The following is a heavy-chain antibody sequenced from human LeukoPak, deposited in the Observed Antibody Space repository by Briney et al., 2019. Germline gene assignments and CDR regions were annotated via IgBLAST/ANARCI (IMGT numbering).Heavy chain of an antibody. CDR3: ASSGISYYYGMDV. CDR1: GFTVSSNY. D-gene: IGHD2-21*01. V-gene: IGHV3-66*01. Sequence: GGSLRLSCAASGFTVSSNYMSWVRQAPGKGLEWVSVIYSGGSTYYADSAKGRFTISRDNSKNTLYLQMNSLRAEDTAVYYCASSGISYYYGMDVWGQGTTVTVSS. CDR2: IYSGGST. J-gene: IGHJ6*02.